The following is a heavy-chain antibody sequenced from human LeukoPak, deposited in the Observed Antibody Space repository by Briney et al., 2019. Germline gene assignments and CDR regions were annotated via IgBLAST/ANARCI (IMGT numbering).Heavy chain of an antibody. CDR3: ARRPVTVTTGGFLVADKIDY. Sequence: ASVKDSCKASGYTFTSYYMHWVRQAPGQGLEWMGIINPSGGSTSYAQKFQGRVTMTRDMSTSTVYMELSSLRSEDTAVYYCARRPVTVTTGGFLVADKIDYWGQGTLVTVSS. CDR2: INPSGGST. CDR1: GYTFTSYY. D-gene: IGHD4-17*01. J-gene: IGHJ4*02. V-gene: IGHV1-46*01.